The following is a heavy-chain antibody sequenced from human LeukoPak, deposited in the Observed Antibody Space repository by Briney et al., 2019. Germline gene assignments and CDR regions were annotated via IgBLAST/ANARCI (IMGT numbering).Heavy chain of an antibody. D-gene: IGHD3-22*01. CDR1: GYTFTSYY. J-gene: IGHJ4*02. Sequence: ASVKVSCKASGYTFTSYYMHWVRQAPGQGLEWMGIINPSGGSTSYAQKFQGRVTMTRDTSTSTVYMELSSLRSEDTAVYYCARVRRPRYYDRGGPFDYWGQGTRVTVSS. V-gene: IGHV1-46*01. CDR2: INPSGGST. CDR3: ARVRRPRYYDRGGPFDY.